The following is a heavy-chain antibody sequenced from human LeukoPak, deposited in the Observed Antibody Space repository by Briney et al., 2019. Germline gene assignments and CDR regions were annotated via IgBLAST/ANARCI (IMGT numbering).Heavy chain of an antibody. CDR1: GGSFSGYY. V-gene: IGHV4-34*01. J-gene: IGHJ6*02. CDR2: INHSGST. Sequence: SETLSLTCAVYGGSFSGYYWSWIRQPPGKGLEWIGEINHSGSTNYNPSLKSRVTISVDTSKNQFSLKLSSVTAADTAVYYCAKGGGDGYNLHYLGTHYYGMDVWGQGTTVTVSS. CDR3: AKGGGDGYNLHYLGTHYYGMDV. D-gene: IGHD5-24*01.